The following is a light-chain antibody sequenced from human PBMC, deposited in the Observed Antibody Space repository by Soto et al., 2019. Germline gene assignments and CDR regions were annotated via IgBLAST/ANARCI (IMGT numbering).Light chain of an antibody. J-gene: IGLJ3*02. CDR1: SSNIGSNT. CDR3: AAWDDSLNGPV. V-gene: IGLV1-44*01. Sequence: QSVLTQPPSASGTPGQRVTISCSGTSSNIGSNTVNWYELLPGTAPKLPIYSNDRRPSGVPDRFSGSKSGTSASLAISGLQSEDEADYYCAAWDDSLNGPVFGGGTKVTVL. CDR2: SND.